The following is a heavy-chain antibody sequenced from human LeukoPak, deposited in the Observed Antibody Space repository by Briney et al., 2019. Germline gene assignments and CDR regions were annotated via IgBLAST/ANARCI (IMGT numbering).Heavy chain of an antibody. J-gene: IGHJ3*02. CDR1: GSGFTFSDHY. CDR3: TRGYGMSPTYAFDI. CDR2: IGNKAKRYTT. D-gene: IGHD2-15*01. V-gene: IGHV3-72*01. Sequence: GGSLRLSCAASGSGFTFSDHYVDWVRQAPGKGLEWVGRIGNKAKRYTTEYATSVKGRFTISRDDSRNSLYLQINSLKTEDTAVYHCTRGYGMSPTYAFDIWGQRTKVTVSS.